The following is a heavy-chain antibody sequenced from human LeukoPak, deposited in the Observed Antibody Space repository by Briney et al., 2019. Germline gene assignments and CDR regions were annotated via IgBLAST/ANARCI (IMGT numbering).Heavy chain of an antibody. CDR2: IYYSGST. CDR3: AASYDSSGYYPFQH. V-gene: IGHV4-59*01. D-gene: IGHD3-22*01. CDR1: GGSISSYY. J-gene: IGHJ1*01. Sequence: SETLSLTCTVSGGSISSYYWSWIRQPPGKGLEWIGYIYYSGSTNYNPSLKSRVTISVVTSKNQFSLKLSSVTAADTAVYYCAASYDSSGYYPFQHWGQGTLVTVSS.